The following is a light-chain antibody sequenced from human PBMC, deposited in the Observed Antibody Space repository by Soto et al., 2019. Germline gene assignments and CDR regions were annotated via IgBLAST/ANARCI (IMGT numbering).Light chain of an antibody. CDR1: TGAVTSGYY. J-gene: IGLJ2*01. V-gene: IGLV7-43*01. CDR3: LLFYGDGVV. CDR2: STT. Sequence: QAVVTQEPSLTVFPGGTVTLTCASSTGAVTSGYYPNWFQQKPGQPPRALIYSTTYKHSWTPARFSGSLLGGKAALTLSGVQPEDEADYYCLLFYGDGVVFGGGTQLTVL.